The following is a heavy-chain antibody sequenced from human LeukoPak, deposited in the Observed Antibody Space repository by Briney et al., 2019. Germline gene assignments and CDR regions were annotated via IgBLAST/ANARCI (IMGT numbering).Heavy chain of an antibody. CDR2: IYPGDSDI. V-gene: IGHV5-51*01. CDR3: ARFIGYCSSTSCYPNWFDP. Sequence: GESLKISCKGSGYSFTSHWIGWVRQMPGKGLGWMGIIYPGDSDIRYSPSFQGQVTISADKSISTAYLQWSSLKASDTAMYYCARFIGYCSSTSCYPNWFDPWGQGTLVTVSS. CDR1: GYSFTSHW. J-gene: IGHJ5*02. D-gene: IGHD2-2*01.